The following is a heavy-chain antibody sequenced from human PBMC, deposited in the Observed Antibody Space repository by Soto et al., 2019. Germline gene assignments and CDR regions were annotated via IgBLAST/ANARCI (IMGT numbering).Heavy chain of an antibody. CDR2: IYYSGST. J-gene: IGHJ4*02. D-gene: IGHD5-12*01. V-gene: IGHV4-39*01. CDR3: ARHRYRGGYSGYYFDY. CDR1: GGSISSSSYY. Sequence: SETLSLTCTVSGGSISSSSYYWGWIRQPPGKGLEWIGSIYYSGSTYYNPSLKSRVTISVDTSKNQFSLKLSSVTAADTAVYYCARHRYRGGYSGYYFDYWGQGTLVTVSS.